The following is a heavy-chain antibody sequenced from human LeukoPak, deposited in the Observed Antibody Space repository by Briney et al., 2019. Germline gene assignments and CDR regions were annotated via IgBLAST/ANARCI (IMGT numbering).Heavy chain of an antibody. D-gene: IGHD5-18*01. CDR3: ARDRWLGY. V-gene: IGHV4-59*01. J-gene: IGHJ4*02. CDR1: GGSISSSY. CDR2: IYYSGST. Sequence: PSETLSLTCTVSGGSISSSYWGWIRQPPGKGLEWIGYIYYSGSTNYNPSLKSRVTISVDTSKNQFSLKVSSVTAADTAVYYCARDRWLGYWGQGTLVTVSS.